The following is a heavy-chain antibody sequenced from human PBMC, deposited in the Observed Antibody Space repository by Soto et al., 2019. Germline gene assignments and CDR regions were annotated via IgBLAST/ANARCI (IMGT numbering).Heavy chain of an antibody. CDR2: ISGTGDDT. J-gene: IGHJ4*02. V-gene: IGHV3-23*01. CDR3: AKRVHDSNYDSFDY. CDR1: GFTFRTYA. D-gene: IGHD4-4*01. Sequence: EVQLLESGGGLVQPGGSLRLSCAASGFTFRTYAMSWVRQAPGKGLEWVSSISGTGDDTYYTDSVKGRVTISRDNSNNTLYLQMSSLRAEDTAIYYCAKRVHDSNYDSFDYWGQGTLVTVS.